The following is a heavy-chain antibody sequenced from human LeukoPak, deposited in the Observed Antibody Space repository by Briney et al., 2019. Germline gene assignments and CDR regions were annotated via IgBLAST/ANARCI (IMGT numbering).Heavy chain of an antibody. Sequence: GGSLRLSCAASGFTFDDYAMHWVRQAPGKGLEWVSLISWDGGSTYYADSVKGRFTISRDNSKNSLYLQMNSLRAEDTALYYCAKAAREEGFYYYYYMDVWGKGTTVTVS. CDR2: ISWDGGST. D-gene: IGHD6-6*01. V-gene: IGHV3-43D*04. CDR3: AKAAREEGFYYYYYMDV. J-gene: IGHJ6*03. CDR1: GFTFDDYA.